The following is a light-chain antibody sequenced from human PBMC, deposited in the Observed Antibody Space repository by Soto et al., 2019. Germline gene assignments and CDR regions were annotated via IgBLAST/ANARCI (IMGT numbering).Light chain of an antibody. Sequence: QSVLTQPPSASGTPGQRVTMSCFGSSSNIGSNYVYWYQQLPGAAPKLLIYTNNQRPSGVPDRFSGSKSGTSASLAISGLRSGDEAVYYCAAWDDSLSGYVFGTGTKVTVL. J-gene: IGLJ1*01. CDR3: AAWDDSLSGYV. CDR2: TNN. CDR1: SSNIGSNY. V-gene: IGLV1-47*01.